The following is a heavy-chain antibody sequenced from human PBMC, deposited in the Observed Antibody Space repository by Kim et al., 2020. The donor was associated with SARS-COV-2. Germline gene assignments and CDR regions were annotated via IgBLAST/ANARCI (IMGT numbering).Heavy chain of an antibody. CDR3: ARNTVGFDY. J-gene: IGHJ4*02. D-gene: IGHD3-16*01. V-gene: IGHV1-69*01. Sequence: GTANYAQKFQGRVTITADESTSTAYMELSSLRSEDTAVYYCARNTVGFDYWGQGTLVTVSS. CDR2: GTA.